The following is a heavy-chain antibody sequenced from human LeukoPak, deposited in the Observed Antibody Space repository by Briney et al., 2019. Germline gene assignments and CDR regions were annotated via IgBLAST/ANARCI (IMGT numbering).Heavy chain of an antibody. CDR1: GYIFTSYY. D-gene: IGHD6-25*01. J-gene: IGHJ4*02. CDR2: INPSGGST. CDR3: ARVPFLLSGFWDY. V-gene: IGHV1-46*01. Sequence: ASVKVSCKASGYIFTSYYIHWVRQAPGQGLEWMGTINPSGGSTIYPQKFQGRVSMTRDTSTSTVYMELSSLRSEDTAVYYCARVPFLLSGFWDYWGQGTLVTVSS.